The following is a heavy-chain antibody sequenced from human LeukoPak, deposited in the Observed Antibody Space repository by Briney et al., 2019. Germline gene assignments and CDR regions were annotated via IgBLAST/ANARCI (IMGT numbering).Heavy chain of an antibody. J-gene: IGHJ4*02. CDR2: ISYDGSNK. V-gene: IGHV3-30*03. CDR3: ARDRGQQLDY. D-gene: IGHD6-13*01. CDR1: GFTFSSYG. Sequence: GRSLRLSCAASGFTFSSYGMHWVRQAPGKGLEWVAAISYDGSNKFYADSVKGRFTISRDNSKNTLYLQMNSLRDEDTAIYYCARDRGQQLDYWGQGTLVTVSS.